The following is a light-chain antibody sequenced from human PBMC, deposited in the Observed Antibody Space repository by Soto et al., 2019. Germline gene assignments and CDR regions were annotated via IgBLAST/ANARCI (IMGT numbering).Light chain of an antibody. Sequence: EIVLTQSPATLSLSPGDRATLSCRASQSVSRYLAWYQQKPGQAPRHLIYDASNRATGIPARFSGSGSGTEFTLTISSLEPEDFAVYYCQQRSDWPSTFGGGTKVQIK. J-gene: IGKJ4*01. V-gene: IGKV3-11*01. CDR3: QQRSDWPST. CDR1: QSVSRY. CDR2: DAS.